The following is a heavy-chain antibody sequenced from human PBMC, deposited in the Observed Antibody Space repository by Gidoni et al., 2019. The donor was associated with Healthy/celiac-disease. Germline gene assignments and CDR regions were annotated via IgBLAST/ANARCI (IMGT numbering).Heavy chain of an antibody. Sequence: EVQLVESGGGLVKPGGSLRLSCAASGFTFSNAWMSWVRQAPGKGLEWVGRIKSKTDGGTTDYAAPVKGRFTISRDDSKNTLYLQMNSLKTEDTAVYYCTTDYYDSSGYYRDDAFDIWGQGTMVTVSS. CDR1: GFTFSNAW. CDR2: IKSKTDGGTT. D-gene: IGHD3-22*01. CDR3: TTDYYDSSGYYRDDAFDI. J-gene: IGHJ3*02. V-gene: IGHV3-15*01.